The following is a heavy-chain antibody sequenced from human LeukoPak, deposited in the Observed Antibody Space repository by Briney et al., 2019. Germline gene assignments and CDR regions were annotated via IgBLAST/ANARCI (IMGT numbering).Heavy chain of an antibody. CDR3: AREDYGGKEESAFDI. CDR1: GYTFTSYD. CDR2: INPSSGDI. Sequence: GASVKVSCKASGYTFTSYDINWVRQATGQGPEWMGWINPSSGDIKFAQKFQGRVTMTRDTSISTAYMELSRLRSDDTAVYYCAREDYGGKEESAFDIWGQGTMVTVSP. D-gene: IGHD4-23*01. V-gene: IGHV1-2*02. J-gene: IGHJ3*02.